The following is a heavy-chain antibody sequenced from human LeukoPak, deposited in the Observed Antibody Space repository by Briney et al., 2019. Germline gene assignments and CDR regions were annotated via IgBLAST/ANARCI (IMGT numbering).Heavy chain of an antibody. Sequence: PGGSLRLSCAASGFTFDDYAMHWVRQAPGKGLEWVSGISWNSGSIGYADSVKGRFTISRDNAKNSLYLQMNSLRAEDTALYYCAKDLHSGSRGLDYWGQGTLVTVSS. J-gene: IGHJ4*02. CDR3: AKDLHSGSRGLDY. CDR1: GFTFDDYA. V-gene: IGHV3-9*01. D-gene: IGHD3-22*01. CDR2: ISWNSGSI.